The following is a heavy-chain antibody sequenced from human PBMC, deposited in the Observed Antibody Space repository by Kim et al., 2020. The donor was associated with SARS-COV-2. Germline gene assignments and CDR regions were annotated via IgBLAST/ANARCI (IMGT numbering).Heavy chain of an antibody. CDR3: ARRGEYFDL. D-gene: IGHD3-10*01. Sequence: GGSLRLSCEASGFSFSSYWMSWVRQAPGKGLEWVANIKHDGSDKYYVGSVKGRFTISRDNAKNSLHLQMNSLRAEDTAVYYCARRGEYFDLWGRGTLVTVSS. CDR2: IKHDGSDK. J-gene: IGHJ2*01. CDR1: GFSFSSYW. V-gene: IGHV3-7*03.